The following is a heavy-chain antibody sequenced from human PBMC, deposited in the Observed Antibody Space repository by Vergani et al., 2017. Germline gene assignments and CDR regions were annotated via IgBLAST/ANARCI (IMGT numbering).Heavy chain of an antibody. CDR3: AKAGSVTSGSLQYNFYMDF. Sequence: QVQLAESGGGRVQPGRSLRLSCAASGFSFSSHAIHWVRQAPGKGLEWVAVISNDGSKKYYADSVKGRFTISRDNSKNTLDLQMNSLRTQDTAVYYCAKAGSVTSGSLQYNFYMDFWVKGTTVTVS. V-gene: IGHV3-30*18. D-gene: IGHD3-10*01. CDR1: GFSFSSHA. J-gene: IGHJ6*03. CDR2: ISNDGSKK.